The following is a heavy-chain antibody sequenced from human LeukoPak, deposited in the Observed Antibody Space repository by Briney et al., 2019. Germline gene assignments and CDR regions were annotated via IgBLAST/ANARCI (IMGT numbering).Heavy chain of an antibody. D-gene: IGHD6-13*01. CDR2: IWYEGSNK. CDR1: GFSFTTHA. V-gene: IGHV3-33*08. J-gene: IGHJ6*03. Sequence: GGSLRLSCVASGFSFTTHAMGWVRQAPGKGLEWLAAIWYEGSNKHHADSVKGRFTISRDNAKNSLYLQMNSLRAEDTAVYYCARRKAAAGYYYYYYMDVWGKGTTVTVSS. CDR3: ARRKAAAGYYYYYYMDV.